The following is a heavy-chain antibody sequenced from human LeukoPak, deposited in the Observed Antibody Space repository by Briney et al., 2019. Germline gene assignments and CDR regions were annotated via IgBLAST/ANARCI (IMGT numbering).Heavy chain of an antibody. Sequence: PGRSLRLSCAASGLTFSRFGMHWVRQAPGKGLDWVALISHDGSQRYYTGSVRGRFTISRDNSKNTLYLQMDSLRAEDTAVYYCAKGQNRNGGALAYWGQGTLVTVSS. D-gene: IGHD3-16*01. CDR3: AKGQNRNGGALAY. J-gene: IGHJ4*02. V-gene: IGHV3-30*18. CDR1: GLTFSRFG. CDR2: ISHDGSQR.